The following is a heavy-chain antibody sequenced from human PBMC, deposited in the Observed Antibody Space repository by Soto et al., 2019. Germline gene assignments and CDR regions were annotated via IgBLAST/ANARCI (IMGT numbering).Heavy chain of an antibody. J-gene: IGHJ4*02. CDR3: ATRADFWSGYGY. CDR2: ISGSGGST. Sequence: PGGSLRLSCAASGFTFSSYAMSWVRRVPGKGLEWVSAISGSGGSTYYADSVKGRFTISRENSKNTLYLQMNSLRSEDTAVYYCATRADFWSGYGYWGQGTLVTVSS. D-gene: IGHD3-3*01. CDR1: GFTFSSYA. V-gene: IGHV3-23*01.